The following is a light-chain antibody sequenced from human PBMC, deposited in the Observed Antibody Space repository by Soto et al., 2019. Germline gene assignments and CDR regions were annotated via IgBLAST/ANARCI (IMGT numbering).Light chain of an antibody. CDR2: DNS. CDR1: SSKFEDNY. V-gene: IGLV1-51*01. CDR3: GTWDGSLSAL. Sequence: QSVLTQPPSVSAAPGQKVTISCSGSSSKFEDNYVPWYQQFPGTPPKLLIYDNSERPSGIPDRFSGSKSGTSATLDITGLQTGDEADYYCGTWDGSLSALFGGGTKVTVL. J-gene: IGLJ2*01.